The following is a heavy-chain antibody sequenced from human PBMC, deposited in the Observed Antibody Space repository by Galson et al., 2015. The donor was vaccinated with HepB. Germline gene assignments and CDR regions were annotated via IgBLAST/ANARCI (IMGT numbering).Heavy chain of an antibody. CDR3: ASGSSGYYYVYYFDY. CDR2: ISYDGSNK. D-gene: IGHD3-22*01. J-gene: IGHJ4*02. Sequence: SLRLSCAASGFTFGSYGMHWVRQAPGKGLEWVAVISYDGSNKYYADSVKGRFTISRDNSKNTLYLQMNSLRAEDTAVYYCASGSSGYYYVYYFDYWGQGTLVTVSS. CDR1: GFTFGSYG. V-gene: IGHV3-30*03.